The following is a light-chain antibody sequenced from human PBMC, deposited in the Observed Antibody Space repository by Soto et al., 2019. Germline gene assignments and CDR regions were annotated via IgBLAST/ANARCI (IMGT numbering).Light chain of an antibody. CDR1: QSISGW. CDR3: QQFKSYST. Sequence: DIQLTQSPSTLSASVGDRVTITCWARQSISGWLAWYQQKPGKAPKLLIYTASTLASGVPSRFSGSGSGTEFTLTISSLQPDDFATYYCQQFKSYSTFGQGTRVDIK. J-gene: IGKJ1*01. V-gene: IGKV1-5*03. CDR2: TAS.